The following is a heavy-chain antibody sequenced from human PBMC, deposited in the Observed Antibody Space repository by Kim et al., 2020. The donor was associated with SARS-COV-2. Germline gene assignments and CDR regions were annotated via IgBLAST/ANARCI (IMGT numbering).Heavy chain of an antibody. D-gene: IGHD4-17*01. J-gene: IGHJ4*02. CDR3: TRPGLRWYQQYYFDY. V-gene: IGHV3-49*03. CDR2: IRSKAYGGTT. CDR1: GFTFGDYA. Sequence: GGSLRLSCTASGFTFGDYAMSWFRQAPGKGLEWVGFIRSKAYGGTTEYAASVKGRFTISRDDSKSIAYLQMNSLKTEDTAVYYCTRPGLRWYQQYYFDYWGQGTLVTVSS.